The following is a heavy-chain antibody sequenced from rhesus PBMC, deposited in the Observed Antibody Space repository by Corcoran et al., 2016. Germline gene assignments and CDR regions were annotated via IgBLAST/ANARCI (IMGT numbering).Heavy chain of an antibody. D-gene: IGHD3-16*01. V-gene: IGHV4-73*01. CDR3: ARGSGSYYYVLGQ. CDR1: GGSISGYYY. Sequence: QVQLQQWGEGLVKPSETLSLTCAVYGGSISGYYYWSWIRPPPGKGLEWIGYIYGNSASTNYNPPLKMRVTVSQGTSKNQFTLKLHSVTAADTAVYYCARGSGSYYYVLGQWGQGVLVTVSS. CDR2: IYGNSAST. J-gene: IGHJ4*01.